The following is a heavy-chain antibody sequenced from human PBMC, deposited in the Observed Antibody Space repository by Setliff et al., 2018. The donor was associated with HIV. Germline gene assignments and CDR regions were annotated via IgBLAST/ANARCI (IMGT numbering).Heavy chain of an antibody. CDR1: GAPISSYY. CDR2: IYNSGYT. CDR3: ARGDGYRGNDAYYDSGMDV. Sequence: ASETLSLTCKVSGAPISSYYWNWIRQPPGKGLEWIGYIYNSGYTNYKPSLKSRVTISLDTSKNQLSLNLRSVTAADTAVYYCARGDGYRGNDAYYDSGMDVWGQGITVTVSS. J-gene: IGHJ6*02. D-gene: IGHD5-12*01. V-gene: IGHV4-59*01.